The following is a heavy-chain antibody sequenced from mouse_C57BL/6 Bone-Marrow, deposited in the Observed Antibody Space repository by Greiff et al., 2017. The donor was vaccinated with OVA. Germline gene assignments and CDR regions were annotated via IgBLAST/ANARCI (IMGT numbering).Heavy chain of an antibody. Sequence: QVQLQQSGAELVMPGASVKLSCKASGYTFTSYWMHWVKQRPGQGLEGIGEIDPSDSYTNYNQKFKGKSTLTVDKSSSTAYMQLSSLTSEDSAVYYCARSVGSSGYGYWGQGTTLTGSS. CDR2: IDPSDSYT. CDR1: GYTFTSYW. CDR3: ARSVGSSGYGY. V-gene: IGHV1-69*01. D-gene: IGHD3-2*02. J-gene: IGHJ2*01.